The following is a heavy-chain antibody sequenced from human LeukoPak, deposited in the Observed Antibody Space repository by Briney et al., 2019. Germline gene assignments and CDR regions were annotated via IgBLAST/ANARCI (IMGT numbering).Heavy chain of an antibody. CDR3: ARDLLGMDY. V-gene: IGHV3-30-3*01. CDR1: GFSFSTYT. J-gene: IGHJ4*02. Sequence: GGSLRLSCVASGFSFSTYTMHWVRQAPGKGLEWVAVISHNVNDKYYADSVKGRFTISRHNSKNTLFLQMNSLRTEDTAVYYCARDLLGMDYWGQGTLVTVSS. D-gene: IGHD7-27*01. CDR2: ISHNVNDK.